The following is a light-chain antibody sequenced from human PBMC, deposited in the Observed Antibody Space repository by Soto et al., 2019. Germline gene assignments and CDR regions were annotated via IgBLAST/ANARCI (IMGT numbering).Light chain of an antibody. V-gene: IGLV2-14*01. Sequence: QSVLPQPASVSGSPGQSITGSCTEASRDFDGYHFVSWYQHHPGKAPKLIIYEVKNRPSGISNRFSGSKSGNTASLTISGLQDEDDSDYYGSSYTTRDTLYVVGTGTKLTVL. CDR1: SRDFDGYHF. CDR3: SSYTTRDTLYV. CDR2: EVK. J-gene: IGLJ1*01.